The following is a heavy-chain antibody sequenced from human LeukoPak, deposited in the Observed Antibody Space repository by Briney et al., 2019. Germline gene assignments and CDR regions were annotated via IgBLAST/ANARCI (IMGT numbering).Heavy chain of an antibody. D-gene: IGHD3-10*01. CDR3: ARDIGTYYYGSGSYYGWFDP. J-gene: IGHJ5*02. CDR1: GFTFSSYS. Sequence: PGGSLRLSCAASGFTFSSYSTNWVRQAPGKGLEWVSYISSSSSTIYYADSVKGRFTISRDNAKNSLYLQMNSLRAEDTAVYYCARDIGTYYYGSGSYYGWFDPWGQGTLVTVSS. CDR2: ISSSSSTI. V-gene: IGHV3-48*01.